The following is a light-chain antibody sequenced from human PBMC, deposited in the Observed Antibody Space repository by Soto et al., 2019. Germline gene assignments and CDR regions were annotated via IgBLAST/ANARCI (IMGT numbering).Light chain of an antibody. J-gene: IGKJ1*01. CDR2: ETS. V-gene: IGKV3-20*01. Sequence: VLTQSPGTLSLSPGERVTLSCRASQSVSRNYLAWYQQKPGQAPRLLMYETSHRATGTPDRFSGDGSVTDFTLTINRLEPEDSAVYFCQQYDDSHQVWTFGQGTKVDIK. CDR1: QSVSRNY. CDR3: QQYDDSHQVWT.